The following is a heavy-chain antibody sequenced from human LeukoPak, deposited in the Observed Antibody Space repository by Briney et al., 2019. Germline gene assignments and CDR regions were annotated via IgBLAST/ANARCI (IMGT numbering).Heavy chain of an antibody. Sequence: PSETLSLTCTVSGGSISSSSYYWGWIRQPPGKGLEWIGSIYYSGSTYYNPSLKSRVTISVDTSKNQFSLKLSSVTAADTAVYYCARCRRGWVDYWGQGTLVTVSS. CDR1: GGSISSSSYY. CDR3: ARCRRGWVDY. D-gene: IGHD6-19*01. CDR2: IYYSGST. J-gene: IGHJ4*02. V-gene: IGHV4-39*01.